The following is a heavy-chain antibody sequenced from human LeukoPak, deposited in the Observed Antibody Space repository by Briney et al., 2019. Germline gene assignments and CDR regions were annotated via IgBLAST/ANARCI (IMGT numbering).Heavy chain of an antibody. CDR2: ISWNSGSI. CDR3: AKDPLWFGELSVDYFDY. V-gene: IGHV3-9*01. D-gene: IGHD3-10*01. Sequence: SGGSLRLSCAASGFTFNDYAMHWVRQAPGKGLEWVSVISWNSGSIGYADSVKGRFTISRDNSKNTLYLQMISLRAEGTAVYYCAKDPLWFGELSVDYFDYWGQETLVTVSS. J-gene: IGHJ4*02. CDR1: GFTFNDYA.